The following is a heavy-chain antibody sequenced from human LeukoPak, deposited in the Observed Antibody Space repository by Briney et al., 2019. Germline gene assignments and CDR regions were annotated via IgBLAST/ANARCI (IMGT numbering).Heavy chain of an antibody. V-gene: IGHV3-23*01. CDR2: ISNSGDST. D-gene: IGHD3-16*02. CDR3: AKVTYDYVWGSYRYRYYFDY. Sequence: PGGSLRLSCAASGFTFSSYDMSWVRQAPGKGLEWVSGISNSGDSTNYADSVKGRFTISRDNSKNLLYLQMNSLRAEDTALYYCAKVTYDYVWGSYRYRYYFDYWGQGTLVTVSS. J-gene: IGHJ4*02. CDR1: GFTFSSYD.